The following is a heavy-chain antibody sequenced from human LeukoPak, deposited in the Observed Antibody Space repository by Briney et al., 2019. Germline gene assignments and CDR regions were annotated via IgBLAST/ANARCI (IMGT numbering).Heavy chain of an antibody. J-gene: IGHJ4*02. D-gene: IGHD6-19*01. Sequence: SETLSLTCTVSGGSISSYYWSWIRQPPGKGLEWIGYIYYSGSTNYNPSLKSRVTISVDTSKNQFSLKLSSVTAADTAVYYCARDPGPSSGWSFDYWGQGTLVTVSS. CDR3: ARDPGPSSGWSFDY. CDR2: IYYSGST. V-gene: IGHV4-59*01. CDR1: GGSISSYY.